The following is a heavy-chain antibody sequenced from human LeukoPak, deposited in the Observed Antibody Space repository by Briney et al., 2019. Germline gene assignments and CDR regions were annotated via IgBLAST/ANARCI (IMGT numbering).Heavy chain of an antibody. CDR2: IDPHDSYT. Sequence: GEPLKISCKDSGYSFTTYWISWVRQMPGRGLEWMGRIDPHDSYTNYTPSFQGHVAVSADKSISTAHLQWASLRASDTAIYYCARHGYNYGIHAFDIWGQGTLVTVSS. CDR3: ARHGYNYGIHAFDI. CDR1: GYSFTTYW. J-gene: IGHJ3*02. D-gene: IGHD5-18*01. V-gene: IGHV5-10-1*01.